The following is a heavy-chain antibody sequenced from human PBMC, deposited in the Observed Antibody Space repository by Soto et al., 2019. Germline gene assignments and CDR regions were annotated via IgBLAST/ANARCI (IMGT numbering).Heavy chain of an antibody. CDR3: ARAIGYCGSTSCHSYYYGMDV. CDR2: IYHTGNT. CDR1: GGSISSNSW. D-gene: IGHD2-2*01. V-gene: IGHV4-4*02. J-gene: IGHJ6*02. Sequence: TLSLTCAVSGGSISSNSWWNWVRQPPGKGLEWIGEIYHTGNTNYNPSLKSRVTLSVDKSKSQFSLKLSSVTAADTAVYYCARAIGYCGSTSCHSYYYGMDVWGQGTTVTVSS.